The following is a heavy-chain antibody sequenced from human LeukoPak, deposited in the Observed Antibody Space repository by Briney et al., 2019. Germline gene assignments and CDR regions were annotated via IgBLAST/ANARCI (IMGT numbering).Heavy chain of an antibody. CDR3: ASGYLDDFWSGHF. D-gene: IGHD3-3*01. J-gene: IGHJ4*02. CDR1: GFTFSSYS. CDR2: ISSSSSYI. Sequence: GGSLRLSCAASGFTFSSYSMNWVRQAPGKGLEWVSSISSSSSYIYYADSVKGRFTISRDNAKKSLYLQMDSLRAEDSAVYYCASGYLDDFWSGHFWGQGTQVTVSS. V-gene: IGHV3-21*01.